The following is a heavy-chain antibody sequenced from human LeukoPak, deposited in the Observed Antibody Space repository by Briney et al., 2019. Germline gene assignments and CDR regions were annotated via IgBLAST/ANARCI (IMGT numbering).Heavy chain of an antibody. CDR1: GFTFSSYG. CDR3: AKEYYYGSGRHTGLVNRRSYYGMDV. Sequence: GGSLRLSCAASGFTFSSYGMHWVRQAPGKGLEWVAVISYDGSNKYYADSVKGRFTISRDNSKNTLYLQMNSLRAEDTAVYYCAKEYYYGSGRHTGLVNRRSYYGMDVWGQGTTVTVSS. CDR2: ISYDGSNK. V-gene: IGHV3-30*18. J-gene: IGHJ6*02. D-gene: IGHD3-10*01.